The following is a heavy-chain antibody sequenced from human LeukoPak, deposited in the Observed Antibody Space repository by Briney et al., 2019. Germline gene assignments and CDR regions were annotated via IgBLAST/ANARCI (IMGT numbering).Heavy chain of an antibody. CDR2: IYYSGST. J-gene: IGHJ6*03. CDR3: ARLPHLYDSSGYYYYYYMDV. D-gene: IGHD3-22*01. CDR1: GGSISSSSYY. Sequence: PSETLSLTCTVSGGSISSSSYYWGWIRQPPGKGLEWIGSIYYSGSTYYNPSLKSRVTISVDTSKNQFSLKLSSVTAADTAVYYCARLPHLYDSSGYYYYYYMDVWGKGTTVTVSS. V-gene: IGHV4-39*01.